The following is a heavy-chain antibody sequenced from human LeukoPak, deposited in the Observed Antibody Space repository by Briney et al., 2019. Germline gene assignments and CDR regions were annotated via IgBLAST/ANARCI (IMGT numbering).Heavy chain of an antibody. CDR3: ARGQRLTILYYDFWSGYPDWFDP. D-gene: IGHD3-3*01. Sequence: ASVKVSCKGYGYTFINHDIDWVRQATGQGLEWMGWMNPNSGNTGYAQKFQGRVTITRNTSISTAYMELSSLRSEDTAVYYCARGQRLTILYYDFWSGYPDWFDPWGQGTLVTVSS. V-gene: IGHV1-8*03. J-gene: IGHJ5*02. CDR2: MNPNSGNT. CDR1: GYTFINHD.